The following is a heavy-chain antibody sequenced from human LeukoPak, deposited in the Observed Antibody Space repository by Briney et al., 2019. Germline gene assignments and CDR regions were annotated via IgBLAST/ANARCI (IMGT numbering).Heavy chain of an antibody. CDR2: LSGSGGST. V-gene: IGHV3-23*01. J-gene: IGHJ6*02. CDR3: KKDHPYYYGWGSSQGDV. CDR1: GFTFSSYS. Sequence: PGGSLRLSCAASGFTFSSYSMNWVRQAPGKGLEWVSSLSGSGGSTYYADSVKGRFTISRDNSKNSLYLQMNSLRAEDTAVYYCKKDHPYYYGWGSSQGDVWGQGTTVTVSS. D-gene: IGHD3-10*01.